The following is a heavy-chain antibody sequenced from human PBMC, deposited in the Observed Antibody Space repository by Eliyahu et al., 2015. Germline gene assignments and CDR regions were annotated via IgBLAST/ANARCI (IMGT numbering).Heavy chain of an antibody. CDR3: ARDLGAYKRAFDY. CDR1: GFTVSSNY. J-gene: IGHJ4*02. Sequence: EVQLVESGGGLIQPGGSLRLSCAASGFTVSSNYMSWVRQAPGKGLEWLSVMYNGGATYYAXSVKGRFTISRDNSKNTLYLQMNSLRADDTAVYYCARDLGAYKRAFDYWGQGTLVTVSS. CDR2: MYNGGAT. V-gene: IGHV3-53*01. D-gene: IGHD3-16*01.